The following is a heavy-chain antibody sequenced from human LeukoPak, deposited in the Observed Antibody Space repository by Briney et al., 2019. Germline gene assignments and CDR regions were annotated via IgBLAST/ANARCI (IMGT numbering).Heavy chain of an antibody. D-gene: IGHD1/OR15-1a*01. V-gene: IGHV3-23*01. CDR2: IANSGGST. Sequence: RPGGSLRLSCAASGFTFTTYAMSWVRLAPGKGLEWVSTIANSGGSTYYADSVKGRFTISRDNSKNTLYLQMNSLRAEDMAVYYCAKSHSVEQRGYFDYWGQGTLVTVSS. CDR3: AKSHSVEQRGYFDY. J-gene: IGHJ4*02. CDR1: GFTFTTYA.